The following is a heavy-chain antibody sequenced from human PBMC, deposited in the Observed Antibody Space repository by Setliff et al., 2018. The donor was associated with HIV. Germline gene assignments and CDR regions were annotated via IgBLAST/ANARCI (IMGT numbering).Heavy chain of an antibody. V-gene: IGHV4-38-2*02. CDR3: ARILVAAAGTGFDP. D-gene: IGHD6-13*01. J-gene: IGHJ5*02. CDR2: IYHSGNT. Sequence: SETLSLTCTVSGDSISSDFYWGWIRQPPGKGLEWIGSIYHSGNTYYMPSLQSRVTLSVDMSKNQFSLKLTSVTAADTAVYYFARILVAAAGTGFDPCGQGILVTVSP. CDR1: GDSISSDFY.